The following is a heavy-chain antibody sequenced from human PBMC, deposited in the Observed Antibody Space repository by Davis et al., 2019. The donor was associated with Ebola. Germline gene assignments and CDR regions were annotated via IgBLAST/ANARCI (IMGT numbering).Heavy chain of an antibody. CDR1: GGSISSGDYY. D-gene: IGHD2-15*01. CDR3: ARGSRSGGSCYSDY. CDR2: IYYSGST. Sequence: PSETLSLTCTVSGGSISSGDYYWSWIRQPPGKGLEWIGYIYYSGSTYYNPSLKSRVTISVDTSKNQFSLKLSSVTAADTAVYYCARGSRSGGSCYSDYWGQGTLVTVSS. V-gene: IGHV4-30-4*01. J-gene: IGHJ4*02.